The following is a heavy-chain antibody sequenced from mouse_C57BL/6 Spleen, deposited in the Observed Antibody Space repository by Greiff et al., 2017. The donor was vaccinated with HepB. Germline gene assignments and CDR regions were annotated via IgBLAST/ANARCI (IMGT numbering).Heavy chain of an antibody. J-gene: IGHJ3*01. V-gene: IGHV1-69*01. CDR3: ARLGGSSPFAY. Sequence: VQLQQPGAELVMPGASVKLSCKASGYTFTSYWMHWVKQRPGQGLEWIGEIDPSDSYTNYNQKFKGKSTLTVDKSSSTAYMQLSSLTSEDSAFYYCARLGGSSPFAYWGQGTLVTVSA. CDR1: GYTFTSYW. CDR2: IDPSDSYT. D-gene: IGHD1-1*01.